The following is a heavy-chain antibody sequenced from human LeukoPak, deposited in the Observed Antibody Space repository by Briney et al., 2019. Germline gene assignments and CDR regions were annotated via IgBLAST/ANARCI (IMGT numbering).Heavy chain of an antibody. CDR2: ISWNSGSI. V-gene: IGHV3-9*03. D-gene: IGHD2-2*01. Sequence: GGSLRLSRAASGFTFDDYAMHWVRQAPGKGLEWVSGISWNSGSIGYADSVKGRFTISRDIAKNSLYLQMNSLRAEDMALYYCAKGYCSSTSCYAGSLDYWGQGTLVTVSS. J-gene: IGHJ4*02. CDR3: AKGYCSSTSCYAGSLDY. CDR1: GFTFDDYA.